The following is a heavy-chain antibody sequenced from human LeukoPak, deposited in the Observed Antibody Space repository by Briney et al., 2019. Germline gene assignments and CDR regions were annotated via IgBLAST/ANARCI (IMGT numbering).Heavy chain of an antibody. D-gene: IGHD2-21*01. CDR1: GGSISSSNW. CDR2: IYHSGST. CDR3: ARMVVDYYYYMDV. J-gene: IGHJ6*03. V-gene: IGHV4-4*02. Sequence: PSGTLSLTCAVSGGSISSSNWWSWVRQPPGKGLEWIGEIYHSGSTNYNPSLKSRVTISVDKSKNQFSLKLSSVTAADTAVYYCARMVVDYYYYMDVWGKGTTVTVSS.